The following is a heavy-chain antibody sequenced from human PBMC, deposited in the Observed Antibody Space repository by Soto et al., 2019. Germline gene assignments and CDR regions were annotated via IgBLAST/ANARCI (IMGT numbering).Heavy chain of an antibody. CDR1: GGSFSGYY. D-gene: IGHD6-6*01. J-gene: IGHJ4*02. CDR2: INHSGST. V-gene: IGHV4-34*01. CDR3: ARGRRQLGLNY. Sequence: SETRSLTCAVYGGSFSGYYWSWIRQPPGKGLEWIGEINHSGSTNYNPSLKSRVTISVDTSKNQFSLKLSSVTAADTAVYYCARGRRQLGLNYWGQGTLVTVSS.